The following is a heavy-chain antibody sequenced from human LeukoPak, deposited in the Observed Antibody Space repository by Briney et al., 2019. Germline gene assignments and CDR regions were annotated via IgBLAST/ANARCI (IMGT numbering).Heavy chain of an antibody. D-gene: IGHD1-7*01. Sequence: GGSLRLSCGASGFTFSSYWMSWVRPAPGRGLEWVANIKQDGSEKDYVDSVKGRFTISRDNAKNSLYLQMSNLRAEDTAIYYCAKLGGTARFDPWGQGTLVTVSS. CDR3: AKLGGTARFDP. CDR2: IKQDGSEK. CDR1: GFTFSSYW. V-gene: IGHV3-7*01. J-gene: IGHJ5*02.